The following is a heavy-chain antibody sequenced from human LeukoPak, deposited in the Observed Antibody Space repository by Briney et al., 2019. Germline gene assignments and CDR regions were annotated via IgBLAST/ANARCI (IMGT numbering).Heavy chain of an antibody. Sequence: SETLSLTCAVYGGSFSGYYWSWIRQPPGKGLEWIGEINHSGSTNYNPSLKSRVTISVDTSKNQFSLKLSSVTAADTAVYYCARGQYSSGWYFRTWFDPWGQGTLVTVSS. D-gene: IGHD6-19*01. CDR1: GGSFSGYY. V-gene: IGHV4-34*01. CDR3: ARGQYSSGWYFRTWFDP. CDR2: INHSGST. J-gene: IGHJ5*02.